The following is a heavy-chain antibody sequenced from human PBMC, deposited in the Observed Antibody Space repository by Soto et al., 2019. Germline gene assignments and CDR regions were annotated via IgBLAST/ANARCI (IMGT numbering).Heavy chain of an antibody. D-gene: IGHD4-4*01. V-gene: IGHV3-48*03. CDR2: ISDSGSSI. CDR3: ARDLGPDYSRGY. J-gene: IGHJ4*02. Sequence: ESGGGLVSPGGSLRLSCAASGFAFSSYGLNWVRQAPGRGLEWISYISDSGSSIYYVDTVKGRFTASRDNAKNSGYLQMNSLRAEDTAVYYCARDLGPDYSRGYWGQGTLVTVSS. CDR1: GFAFSSYG.